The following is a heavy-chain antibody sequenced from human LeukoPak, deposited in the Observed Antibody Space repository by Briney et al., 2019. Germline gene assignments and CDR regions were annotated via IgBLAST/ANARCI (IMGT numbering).Heavy chain of an antibody. D-gene: IGHD6-13*01. J-gene: IGHJ4*02. CDR1: GFTFSSYA. Sequence: GGSLRLSCAASGFTFSSYAMSWVRQAPGKGLEWVSAISGSGGSTYYADSVKGRLTISRDNSKNTLYLQMNSLRAEDTAVYYCAKDASVGYSSSWYFLSWGQGTLVTVSS. CDR2: ISGSGGST. V-gene: IGHV3-23*01. CDR3: AKDASVGYSSSWYFLS.